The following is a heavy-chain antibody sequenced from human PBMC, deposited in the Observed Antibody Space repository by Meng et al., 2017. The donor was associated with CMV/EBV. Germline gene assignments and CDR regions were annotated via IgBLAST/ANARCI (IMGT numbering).Heavy chain of an antibody. Sequence: GESLKISCAASGFTFSSYWMSWVRQAPGKGLEWVANIKQDGSEKYYVDSVKGRFTIPRDNAKNSLYLQMNSLRAEDTAVYYCARFNYDFWSGYPAVLYGMDVWGQGTTVTVSS. CDR1: GFTFSSYW. V-gene: IGHV3-7*01. D-gene: IGHD3-3*01. J-gene: IGHJ6*02. CDR2: IKQDGSEK. CDR3: ARFNYDFWSGYPAVLYGMDV.